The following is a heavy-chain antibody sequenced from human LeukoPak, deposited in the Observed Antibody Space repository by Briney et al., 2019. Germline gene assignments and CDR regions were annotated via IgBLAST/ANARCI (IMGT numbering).Heavy chain of an antibody. CDR2: IYHSGST. CDR1: GCSISSGYY. V-gene: IGHV4-38-2*02. CDR3: ARDGPMVRGKLRWFDP. D-gene: IGHD3-10*01. J-gene: IGHJ5*02. Sequence: PSETLSLTCAVSGCSISSGYYWGWIRQPPGKGLEWIGSIYHSGSTYYNPSLKSRVTISVDTSKNQFSLKLSSVTAADTAVYYCARDGPMVRGKLRWFDPWGQGTLVTVSS.